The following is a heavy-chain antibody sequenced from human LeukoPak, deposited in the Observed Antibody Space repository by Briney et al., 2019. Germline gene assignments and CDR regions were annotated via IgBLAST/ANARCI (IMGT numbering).Heavy chain of an antibody. D-gene: IGHD1-26*01. J-gene: IGHJ4*02. CDR1: GFTFSSYG. CDR2: ISYDGSNK. V-gene: IGHV3-30*18. Sequence: PGRSLRLSSAASGFTFSSYGMHWVRQAPGKGLEWVAVISYDGSNKYYADSVKGRFTISRDNSKNTLYLQMNSLRAEDTAVYYCAKEIGGSWGGDLDYWGQGTLVTVSS. CDR3: AKEIGGSWGGDLDY.